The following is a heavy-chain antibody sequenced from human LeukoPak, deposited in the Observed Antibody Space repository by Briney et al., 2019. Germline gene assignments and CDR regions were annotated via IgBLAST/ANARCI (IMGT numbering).Heavy chain of an antibody. CDR3: ARLQSSSWFPPSRFDP. J-gene: IGHJ5*02. Sequence: PSETLSLTCTVSGGSISGYYWSWIRQPPGRGLEWIGYIYYSGNTNYNPSLKSRVTISVGTSKNQFSLKLSSVTAADTAVYYCARLQSSSWFPPSRFDPWGQGTLVTVSS. D-gene: IGHD6-13*01. CDR1: GGSISGYY. V-gene: IGHV4-59*08. CDR2: IYYSGNT.